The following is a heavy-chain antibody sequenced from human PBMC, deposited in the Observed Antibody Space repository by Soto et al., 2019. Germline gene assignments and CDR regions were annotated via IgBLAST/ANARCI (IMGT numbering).Heavy chain of an antibody. J-gene: IGHJ4*02. CDR2: ISYDGSNK. Sequence: PGGSLRLSCAASGFTFSSYAMHWVRQAPGKGLEWVAVISYDGSNKYYADSMKGRFTISRDNSKNTLYLQMNSLRAEDTAVYYCARGVRAAVRRNLYYFDYWGQGTLVTVSS. D-gene: IGHD6-13*01. V-gene: IGHV3-30-3*01. CDR1: GFTFSSYA. CDR3: ARGVRAAVRRNLYYFDY.